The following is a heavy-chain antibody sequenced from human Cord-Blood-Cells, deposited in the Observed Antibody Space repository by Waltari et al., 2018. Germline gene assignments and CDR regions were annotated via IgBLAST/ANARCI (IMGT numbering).Heavy chain of an antibody. CDR2: INHSGST. CDR1: GGSFSGYY. CDR3: ARAVVLGDGFYFDY. D-gene: IGHD3-16*01. V-gene: IGHV4-34*01. Sequence: QVQLQQWGAGLLKPSETLSLTCAVYGGSFSGYYWSWIRQPPGKGLEWIGEINHSGSTNYNPSLKSRVTISVDTSKIQFSLKLSSVTAADTAVYYCARAVVLGDGFYFDYWGQGTLVTVSS. J-gene: IGHJ4*02.